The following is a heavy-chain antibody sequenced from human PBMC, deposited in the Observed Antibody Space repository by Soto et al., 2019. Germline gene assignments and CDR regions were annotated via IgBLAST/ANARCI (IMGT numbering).Heavy chain of an antibody. CDR2: INPSGGST. Sequence: ASVKVSCKASGYTFTSYYMHWVRQAPGQGLEWMGIINPSGGSTSYAQKFQGRVTMTRDTSTSTVYMELSSLRSEDTAVYYCAREPVRFYGDAETFNWGQGTLVTVS. J-gene: IGHJ4*02. CDR3: AREPVRFYGDAETFN. CDR1: GYTFTSYY. D-gene: IGHD4-17*01. V-gene: IGHV1-46*01.